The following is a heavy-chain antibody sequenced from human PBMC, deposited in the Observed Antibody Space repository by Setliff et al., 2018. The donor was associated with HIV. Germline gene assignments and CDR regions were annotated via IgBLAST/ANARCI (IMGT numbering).Heavy chain of an antibody. V-gene: IGHV1-18*01. CDR1: GYTFTSYG. D-gene: IGHD3-10*01. J-gene: IGHJ5*02. Sequence: ASVKVSCKASGYTFTSYGISWVRQAPGQGLEWMGWISAYNGNTNYAQKLQGRVTMTTDTSTSTAYMELRSVRSDDTAVYYCARPAYYYGSGSYNWFDPWGQGTLVTVSS. CDR3: ARPAYYYGSGSYNWFDP. CDR2: ISAYNGNT.